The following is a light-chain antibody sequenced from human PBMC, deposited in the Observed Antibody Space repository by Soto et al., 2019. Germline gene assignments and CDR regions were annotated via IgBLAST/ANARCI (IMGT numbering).Light chain of an antibody. CDR3: QQDGSSPRT. J-gene: IGKJ1*01. Sequence: EIVLPQSPGTLSLSPWAGATLSCRTSPSVSSSYLAWYKQKPGQAPRLLIYGASSMATGIPDRFSGSGSVTDFTLTISSMEPEDFAEYYCQQDGSSPRTFGEGTKVEIK. V-gene: IGKV3-20*01. CDR1: PSVSSSY. CDR2: GAS.